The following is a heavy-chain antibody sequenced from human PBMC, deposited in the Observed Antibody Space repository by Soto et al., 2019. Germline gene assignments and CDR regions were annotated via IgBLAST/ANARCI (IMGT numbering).Heavy chain of an antibody. CDR3: AKVESGYCSSTSCLYFDY. D-gene: IGHD2-2*03. V-gene: IGHV3-23*01. CDR2: ISGSGGST. CDR1: GFTFSSYA. J-gene: IGHJ4*02. Sequence: GGSLRLSCAASGFTFSSYAMSWVRQAPGKGLEWVSAISGSGGSTYYADSVKGRFTISRDNSKNTLYLQMNSLRAEDTAVYYCAKVESGYCSSTSCLYFDYWGQGTLVTVSS.